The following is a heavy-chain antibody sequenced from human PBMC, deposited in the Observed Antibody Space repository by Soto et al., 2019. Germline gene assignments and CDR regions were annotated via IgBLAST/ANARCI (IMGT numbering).Heavy chain of an antibody. V-gene: IGHV4-30-2*01. D-gene: IGHD4-17*01. CDR1: GGSITSGTYY. Sequence: SETLSLTCTVSGGSITSGTYYWSWIRQPPGKGLEWIGYIYHSGSTYYNPSLKSRVTISVDRSKNQFSLKLSSVTAADTAVYYCARAHYGDYGYGMDVWGQGTTVTVSS. CDR2: IYHSGST. CDR3: ARAHYGDYGYGMDV. J-gene: IGHJ6*02.